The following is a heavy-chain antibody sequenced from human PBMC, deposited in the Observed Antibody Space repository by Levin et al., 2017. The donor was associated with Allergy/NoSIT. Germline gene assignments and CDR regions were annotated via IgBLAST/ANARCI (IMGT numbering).Heavy chain of an antibody. CDR3: ARGYHSSGSVNDAFDI. CDR2: ISYDGINT. J-gene: IGHJ3*02. D-gene: IGHD3-22*01. V-gene: IGHV3-30-3*01. CDR1: GFILSSYA. Sequence: GGSLRLSCEASGFILSSYAMHWVRQAPGKGLEWVAVISYDGINTYYADSVQGRFSISRDISKNTLYLQMNSLRAEDTTVYYCARGYHSSGSVNDAFDIWGQGTMVTVSS.